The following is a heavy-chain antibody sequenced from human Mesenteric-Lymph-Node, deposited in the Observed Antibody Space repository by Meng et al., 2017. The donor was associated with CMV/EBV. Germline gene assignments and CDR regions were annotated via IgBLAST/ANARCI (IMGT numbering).Heavy chain of an antibody. V-gene: IGHV3-11*04. Sequence: GGSLRLSCAASGFTFSDSYMNWIRQAPGKGLEWVSYISYSGTITDYADSVRGRFTISRDNAKNSLYLQMNSLRVDDTAVYYCAVENFHFWSGYETTGYIDYWGQGTKVTVSS. CDR1: GFTFSDSY. CDR3: AVENFHFWSGYETTGYIDY. CDR2: ISYSGTIT. D-gene: IGHD3-3*02. J-gene: IGHJ4*02.